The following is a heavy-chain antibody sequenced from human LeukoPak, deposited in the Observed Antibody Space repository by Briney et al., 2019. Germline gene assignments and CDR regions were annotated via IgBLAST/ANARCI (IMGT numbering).Heavy chain of an antibody. CDR3: AREAVATVTLVAGVDY. D-gene: IGHD4-11*01. J-gene: IGHJ4*02. Sequence: GGSLRLSCAASGFTFSSNGMHWVRQAPGKGLEWLAVIWYDGSNKYYADSVKGRFTISRDNSKNTLYLQMNSLRAEDTAVYYCAREAVATVTLVAGVDYWGQGTLVTVSS. CDR2: IWYDGSNK. V-gene: IGHV3-33*01. CDR1: GFTFSSNG.